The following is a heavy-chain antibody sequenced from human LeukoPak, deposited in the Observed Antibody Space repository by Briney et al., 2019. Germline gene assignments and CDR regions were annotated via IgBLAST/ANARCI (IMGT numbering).Heavy chain of an antibody. CDR1: GYTFTGHY. CDR3: ARGVYCTSTSCYSGLGYYYYYMDV. V-gene: IGHV1-2*02. D-gene: IGHD2-2*02. CDR2: INPISGDA. J-gene: IGHJ6*03. Sequence: ASDKVSCKASGYTFTGHYIHWVRQAPGQGLEWMGWINPISGDANYAQKFQGRVTVTRDTSITTAYMELSRLTSVDTAVYYCARGVYCTSTSCYSGLGYYYYYMDVWGKGTTVTVSS.